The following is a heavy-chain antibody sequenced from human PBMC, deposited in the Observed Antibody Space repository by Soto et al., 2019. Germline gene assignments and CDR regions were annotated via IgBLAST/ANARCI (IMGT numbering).Heavy chain of an antibody. CDR3: ATSPLLPGAP. D-gene: IGHD3-22*01. Sequence: EVQLVESGGGLIQPGGSLRLSCAASGFTFSSNDMNWVRQAPGKGLEWVSLIYSGGSTYYADSVKGRFTISRDNSKNTLYLQMSSLGAEDTAVYYCATSPLLPGAPWGQGTVVTVSS. CDR2: IYSGGST. CDR1: GFTFSSND. V-gene: IGHV3-53*01. J-gene: IGHJ3*01.